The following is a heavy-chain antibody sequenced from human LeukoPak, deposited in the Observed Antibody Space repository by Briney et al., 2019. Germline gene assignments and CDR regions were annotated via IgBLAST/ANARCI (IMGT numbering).Heavy chain of an antibody. CDR3: ATGGGYNWNSLAAFDI. D-gene: IGHD1-7*01. J-gene: IGHJ3*02. CDR1: GFTFSSYA. V-gene: IGHV3-23*01. CDR2: ISGSGGST. Sequence: PGGSLRLSCAASGFTFSSYAMSWVRQAPGKGLEWVSAISGSGGSTYYADSVKGRFTISRDNSKNTLYLQMNSLRAEDTAVYYCATGGGYNWNSLAAFDIWGQGTMVTVSS.